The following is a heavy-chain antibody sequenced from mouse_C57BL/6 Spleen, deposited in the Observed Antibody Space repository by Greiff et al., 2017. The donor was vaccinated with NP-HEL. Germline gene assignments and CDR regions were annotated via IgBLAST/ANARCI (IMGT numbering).Heavy chain of an antibody. CDR2: ISSGGDYI. CDR1: GFTFSSYA. J-gene: IGHJ1*03. D-gene: IGHD2-4*01. CDR3: TRERGNYDYDDWYFDV. V-gene: IGHV5-9-1*02. Sequence: EVMLVESGEGLVKPGGSLKLSCAASGFTFSSYAMSWVRQTPEKRLEWVAYISSGGDYIYYADTVKGRFTISRDNARNTLYLQMSSLKSEDTAMYYCTRERGNYDYDDWYFDVWGTGTTVTVSS.